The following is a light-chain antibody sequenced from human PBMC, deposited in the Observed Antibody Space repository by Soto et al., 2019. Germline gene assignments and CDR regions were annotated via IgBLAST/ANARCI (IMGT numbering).Light chain of an antibody. V-gene: IGKV1-39*01. CDR2: AAS. Sequence: DIQMTQSPSSLSASVGDRVTITCRASQSISSYLNWYQQKPGKAPKLLIYAASSLQSGVPSRFSGSGSGTDFTLTISSLQPEDFATYYCQQSYSTSPYTFGQGNKLEIK. J-gene: IGKJ2*01. CDR1: QSISSY. CDR3: QQSYSTSPYT.